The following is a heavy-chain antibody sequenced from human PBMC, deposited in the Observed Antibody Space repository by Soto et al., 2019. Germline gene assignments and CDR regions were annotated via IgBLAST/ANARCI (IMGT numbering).Heavy chain of an antibody. V-gene: IGHV3-7*04. D-gene: IGHD5-12*01. J-gene: IGHJ3*02. CDR1: GLTFSSYW. Sequence: EVQLVESGGGLVQPGGSLRLSCEASGLTFSSYWMSWVRQAPGKGLEWVAIIKEDGTEIYYVDSVKGRFTISRDNAKNSLYLEMNSLRAEDPDVYYCARDGDGYNRVAFDIWGQGTMVTVSS. CDR2: IKEDGTEI. CDR3: ARDGDGYNRVAFDI.